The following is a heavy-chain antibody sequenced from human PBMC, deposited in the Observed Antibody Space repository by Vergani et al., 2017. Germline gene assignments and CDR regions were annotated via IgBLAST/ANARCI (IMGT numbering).Heavy chain of an antibody. CDR1: GFTFSSYS. V-gene: IGHV3-21*01. CDR3: ARDLRTGTTFGMDDYIDY. D-gene: IGHD1-1*01. J-gene: IGHJ4*02. Sequence: EVQLVESGGGLVKPGGSLRLSCAASGFTFSSYSMNWVRQAPGKGLEWVSSISSSSSYIYYADSVKGRLTISRDNAKNSLYLQMNSLRAEDTAVYYCARDLRTGTTFGMDDYIDYWGQGTLVTVSS. CDR2: ISSSSSYI.